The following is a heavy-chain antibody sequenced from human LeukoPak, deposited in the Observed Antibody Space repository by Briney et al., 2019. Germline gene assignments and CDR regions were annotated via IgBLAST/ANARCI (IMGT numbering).Heavy chain of an antibody. CDR3: ARVDPYYYDSSGNRPTFDI. D-gene: IGHD3-22*01. Sequence: SETLSLTCTVSGYSISSGYYWGWIRQPPGKGLEWIGSIYHSGSTYYNPSLKSRVTISVDTSKNQFSLKLSSVTAADTAMYYCARVDPYYYDSSGNRPTFDIWGQGTVVTVSS. J-gene: IGHJ3*02. V-gene: IGHV4-38-2*02. CDR1: GYSISSGYY. CDR2: IYHSGST.